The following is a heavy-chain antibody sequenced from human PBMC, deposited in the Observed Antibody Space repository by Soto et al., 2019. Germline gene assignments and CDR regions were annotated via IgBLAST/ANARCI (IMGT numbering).Heavy chain of an antibody. CDR3: ARRWQQLSWFDV. D-gene: IGHD1-1*01. V-gene: IGHV4-59*02. CDR2: VYDSGTVTT. J-gene: IGHJ5*02. CDR1: GGSVRDYH. Sequence: QVRLQESGPGLVKPSETLSLTCTVSGGSVRDYHWSWIRQSPGNGLEWIGYVYDSGTVTTSYNPSVKSRVTISVDTSKNEVSLKMTSVTAADTAVYYCARRWQQLSWFDVWGQGTLVTVSS.